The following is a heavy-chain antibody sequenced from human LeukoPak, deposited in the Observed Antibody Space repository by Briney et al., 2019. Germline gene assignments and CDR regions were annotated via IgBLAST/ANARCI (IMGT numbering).Heavy chain of an antibody. CDR1: GFTFSSYW. D-gene: IGHD1-7*01. CDR3: ARLITGTTTAFDI. CDR2: INSDGSST. Sequence: PGGSLRLSCAASGFTFSSYWMHWVRQAPGKGLVWVSRINSDGSSTSYADSVKGRFTISRDNAKNTLNLQMNSLRAEDTAVYYCARLITGTTTAFDIWGQGTMVTVSS. V-gene: IGHV3-74*01. J-gene: IGHJ3*02.